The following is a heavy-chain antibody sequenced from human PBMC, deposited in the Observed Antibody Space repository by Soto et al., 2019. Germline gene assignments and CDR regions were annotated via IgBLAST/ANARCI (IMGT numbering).Heavy chain of an antibody. J-gene: IGHJ6*02. CDR3: ARELDDFWSGYYYYYGMDV. V-gene: IGHV1-18*01. D-gene: IGHD3-3*01. CDR2: ISAYNGNT. CDR1: GYTFTSYG. Sequence: ASVKVSCKASGYTFTSYGISWVRQAPGQGLEWMGWISAYNGNTNYAQKLQGRVTMTTDTSTSTAYMELRSLRSDDTAVYYCARELDDFWSGYYYYYGMDVWGQGTTVTVSS.